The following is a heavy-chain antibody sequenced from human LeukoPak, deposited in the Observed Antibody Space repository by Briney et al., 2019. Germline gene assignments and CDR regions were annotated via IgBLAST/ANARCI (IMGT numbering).Heavy chain of an antibody. CDR2: ISGSGGST. Sequence: PGGSLRLSCAASGFTFSSYAMSWVRQAPGKGLEWVSAISGSGGSTYYADSVKGRFTISRDNSKHTLYLQMNSLRAEDTAVYYCAKDRLDCSGGSCYRSYNWFDPWGQGTLVTVSS. CDR1: GFTFSSYA. D-gene: IGHD2-15*01. CDR3: AKDRLDCSGGSCYRSYNWFDP. V-gene: IGHV3-23*01. J-gene: IGHJ5*02.